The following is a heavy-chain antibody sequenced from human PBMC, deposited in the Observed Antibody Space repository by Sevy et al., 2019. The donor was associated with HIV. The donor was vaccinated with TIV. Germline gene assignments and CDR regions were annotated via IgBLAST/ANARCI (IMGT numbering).Heavy chain of an antibody. CDR1: AFTFSTYG. J-gene: IGHJ4*02. V-gene: IGHV3-33*01. CDR2: MWFDGSNT. CDR3: ARDLEFYDYGDYGHAFMPDY. Sequence: GGSLRLSCAASAFTFSTYGMHWVRQAPGKGLEWVAVMWFDGSNTYYADSVKGRFTISRDIAKNTLHLQMNSLRAEDTAVYYCARDLEFYDYGDYGHAFMPDYWGQGTLVTVSS. D-gene: IGHD4-17*01.